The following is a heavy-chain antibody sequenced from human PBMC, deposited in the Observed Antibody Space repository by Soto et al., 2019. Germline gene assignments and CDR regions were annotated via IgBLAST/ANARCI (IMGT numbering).Heavy chain of an antibody. V-gene: IGHV4-34*01. CDR1: GGSFSAYY. Sequence: SETLSLTCVVYGGSFSAYYWSWIRQPPGKGLEWIGEINHSGSTNYNPSLKSRVTISVDTSKNKFSLKVSSVTAADTAVYYCARGDLDYWGQGTPVTVSS. J-gene: IGHJ4*02. CDR3: ARGDLDY. CDR2: INHSGST.